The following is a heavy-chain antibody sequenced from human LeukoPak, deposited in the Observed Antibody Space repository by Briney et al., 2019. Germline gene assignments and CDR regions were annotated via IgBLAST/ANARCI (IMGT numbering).Heavy chain of an antibody. V-gene: IGHV1-46*01. J-gene: IGHJ4*02. CDR3: ARGMERNYYDSSGYVY. D-gene: IGHD3-22*01. Sequence: ASVKVSCKASGYTFTSYYMHWVRQAPGQGLEWMGIINPSGGSTSYAQKFQGRVTMTRDTSTSTVYMELSSLRSEDTAVYYCARGMERNYYDSSGYVYWGQGTLVTVSS. CDR2: INPSGGST. CDR1: GYTFTSYY.